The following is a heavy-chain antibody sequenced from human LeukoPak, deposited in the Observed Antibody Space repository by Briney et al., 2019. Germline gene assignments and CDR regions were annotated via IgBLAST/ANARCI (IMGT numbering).Heavy chain of an antibody. V-gene: IGHV4-61*02. CDR3: ARNDPTFDY. CDR2: IYTSGST. Sequence: SQTLSLTCTVSGGSISSGGYYWSWIRQPAGKGLEWIGRIYTSGSTNYNPSLKSRVTMSVDTSKNQFSQKLSSVTAADTAVYYCARNDPTFDYWGQGTLVTVSS. D-gene: IGHD1-1*01. CDR1: GGSISSGGYY. J-gene: IGHJ4*02.